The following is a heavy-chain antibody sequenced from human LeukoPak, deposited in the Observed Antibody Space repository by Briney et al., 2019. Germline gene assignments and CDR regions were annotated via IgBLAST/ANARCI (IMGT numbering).Heavy chain of an antibody. D-gene: IGHD3/OR15-3a*01. Sequence: PSETLSLTCTVSGYSISSGYYWGWIRQPPGKGLEWIGSIYHSGSTYYNPSLKSRVTISVDTSKNQFSLKLSSVTAADTAVYYCARLGTGAISLDYWGQGTLVTVSS. CDR3: ARLGTGAISLDY. CDR1: GYSISSGYY. V-gene: IGHV4-38-2*02. CDR2: IYHSGST. J-gene: IGHJ4*02.